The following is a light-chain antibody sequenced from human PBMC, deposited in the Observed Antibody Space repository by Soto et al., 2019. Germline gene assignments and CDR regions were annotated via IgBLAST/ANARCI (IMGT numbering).Light chain of an antibody. CDR2: GAS. J-gene: IGKJ1*01. CDR3: QQCDSSLTWP. V-gene: IGKV3-20*01. CDR1: QSVISTY. Sequence: EIVLTQSPGTLSLSPGERATLSCRASQSVISTYLAWYQQRPGQAPRLLIYGASSRASGIPDRFSGSGSGTDFTLTISRLEPEDFAVYYCQQCDSSLTWPFGQGTKVDIK.